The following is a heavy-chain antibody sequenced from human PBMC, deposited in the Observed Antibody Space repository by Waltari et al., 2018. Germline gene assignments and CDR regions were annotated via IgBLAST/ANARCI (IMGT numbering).Heavy chain of an antibody. V-gene: IGHV5-51*01. J-gene: IGHJ4*02. CDR2: IYPGDSDT. D-gene: IGHD2-15*01. CDR1: GYSFTSYW. CDR3: ARRRGCSGGSCYPFDY. Sequence: EVQLVQSGAEVKKPGESLKISCKGSGYSFTSYWIGWVRQMPGKGLAWMGIIYPGDSDTRYSPSFQGQVTISADKSISTAYLQWSSLKASDTAMYYCARRRGCSGGSCYPFDYWGQGTLVTVSS.